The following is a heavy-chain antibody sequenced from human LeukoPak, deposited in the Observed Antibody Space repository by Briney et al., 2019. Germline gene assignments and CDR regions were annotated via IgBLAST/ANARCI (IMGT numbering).Heavy chain of an antibody. Sequence: GGSLRLSCTASGFTFGDYAMSWFRQAPGKGLEWVSAISGDGARTYYADSVKGRFTISRDNSKNTLDLQMNSLRAEDTAIYYCAKTVVVITFRFDSWGQGSLVTVSS. CDR1: GFTFGDYA. CDR2: ISGDGART. CDR3: AKTVVVITFRFDS. J-gene: IGHJ4*02. V-gene: IGHV3-23*01. D-gene: IGHD2-21*01.